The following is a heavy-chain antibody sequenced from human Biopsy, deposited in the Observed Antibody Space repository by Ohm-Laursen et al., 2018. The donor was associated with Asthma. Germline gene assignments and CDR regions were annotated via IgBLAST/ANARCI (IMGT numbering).Heavy chain of an antibody. J-gene: IGHJ1*01. D-gene: IGHD3-3*02. Sequence: SLRLSCAASGFRFPIYGMHWVRQGPGKGPEWVALISYDGRETGYVDSVKGRFAISRDNSKNTMYLEMNSLRAEDTAVYYCPRTFHFWSPYHAEHYQLWGQGTLVTVSS. V-gene: IGHV3-30*03. CDR3: PRTFHFWSPYHAEHYQL. CDR2: ISYDGRET. CDR1: GFRFPIYG.